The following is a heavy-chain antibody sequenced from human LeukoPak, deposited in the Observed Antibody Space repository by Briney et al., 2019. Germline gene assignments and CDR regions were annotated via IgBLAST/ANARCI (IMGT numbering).Heavy chain of an antibody. Sequence: GGSLRLSCAASGFTFSSYAMSWVRQAPGKGLEWVSAISGSGGSTYYADSVKGRFTISRDNSKNTLYLQMNSLRAEDTAVYYCAKDQRSHCSGRSCYSFDYWGQGTLVTVSS. CDR2: ISGSGGST. J-gene: IGHJ4*02. D-gene: IGHD2-15*01. CDR1: GFTFSSYA. V-gene: IGHV3-23*01. CDR3: AKDQRSHCSGRSCYSFDY.